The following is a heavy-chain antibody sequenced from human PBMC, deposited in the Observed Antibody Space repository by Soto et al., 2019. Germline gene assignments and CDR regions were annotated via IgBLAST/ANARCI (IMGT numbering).Heavy chain of an antibody. CDR1: GDSINSRNW. CDR3: ARVGTVGRGNDY. D-gene: IGHD3-16*01. V-gene: IGHV4-4*02. Sequence: PSETLSLTCAVSGDSINSRNWWTWVRQSPGKGLEWIGEIYHSGSANYNPSLKSRLTMSVDKSKNSLYLQMSSLRADDTAVYYCARVGTVGRGNDYWGPGTLVTVSS. CDR2: IYHSGSA. J-gene: IGHJ4*02.